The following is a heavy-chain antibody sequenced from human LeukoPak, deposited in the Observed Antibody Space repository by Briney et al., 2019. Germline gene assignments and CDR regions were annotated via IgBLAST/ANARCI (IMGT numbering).Heavy chain of an antibody. D-gene: IGHD3-10*01. V-gene: IGHV4-39*07. J-gene: IGHJ4*02. CDR1: GGSISSYY. CDR2: IHYSGKT. CDR3: AKGGGSYSDY. Sequence: SETLSLTCTVSGGSISSYYWVRFRQPPGRGLEWIGSIHYSGKTYYNSSLRSRVTLSVDTSKSQFSLKLSSVTAADTAVYYCAKGGGSYSDYWGQGTLVTVSS.